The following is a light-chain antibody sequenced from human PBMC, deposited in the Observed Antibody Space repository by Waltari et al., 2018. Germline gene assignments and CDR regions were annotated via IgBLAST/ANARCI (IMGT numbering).Light chain of an antibody. CDR1: SNDVGGYNY. CDR2: DVS. V-gene: IGLV2-14*03. Sequence: QSALTQPASVSGSPGQSITISCTGTSNDVGGYNYVSWYQQHPGKAPKHMIYDVSNRPSGVSNRFSGSKSGNTASLTISGLQAEDEGNYYCSSYTSSTLVVFGGGTNLTVL. CDR3: SSYTSSTLVV. J-gene: IGLJ2*01.